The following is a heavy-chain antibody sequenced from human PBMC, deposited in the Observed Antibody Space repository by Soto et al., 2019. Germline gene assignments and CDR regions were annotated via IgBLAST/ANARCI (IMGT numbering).Heavy chain of an antibody. CDR1: GYTFTSYD. V-gene: IGHV1-8*01. D-gene: IGHD6-13*01. Sequence: ASVKVSCKASGYTFTSYDINWVRQATGQGLEWMGWMNPNSGNTGYAQKFQGRVTMTRNTSISTAYMELNTLRVEDTAVYYCANSVGYSSTWYYFVYWGQGTLVTVSS. CDR2: MNPNSGNT. J-gene: IGHJ4*02. CDR3: ANSVGYSSTWYYFVY.